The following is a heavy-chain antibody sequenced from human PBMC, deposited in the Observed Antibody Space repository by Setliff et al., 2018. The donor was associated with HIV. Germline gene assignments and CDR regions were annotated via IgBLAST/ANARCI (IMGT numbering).Heavy chain of an antibody. CDR3: VRGGSSSSWFYFDY. D-gene: IGHD6-6*01. CDR2: IYHSGST. Sequence: PSETLSLTCAVSGGSISSGGYSWNWIRQPPGKGLEWIGYIYHSGSTFYNPSLKRRVTISVDRSKNQFSLKLSSVTAADTAVYYCVRGGSSSSWFYFDYWGQGTLVTVSS. V-gene: IGHV4-30-2*01. J-gene: IGHJ4*02. CDR1: GGSISSGGYS.